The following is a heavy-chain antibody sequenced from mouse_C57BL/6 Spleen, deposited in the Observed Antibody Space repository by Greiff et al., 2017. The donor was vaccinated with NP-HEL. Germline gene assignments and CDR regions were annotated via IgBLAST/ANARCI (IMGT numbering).Heavy chain of an antibody. D-gene: IGHD2-1*01. Sequence: QVQLQQSGPELVKPGASVKISCKASGYAFSSSWMNWVKQRPGKGLEWIGRIYPGDGDTNYNGKFKGKATLTADKSSSTAYMQLSSLTSEDSAVYFCATFYYGNPYYYAMDYWGQGTSVTVSS. CDR2: IYPGDGDT. J-gene: IGHJ4*01. V-gene: IGHV1-82*01. CDR3: ATFYYGNPYYYAMDY. CDR1: GYAFSSSW.